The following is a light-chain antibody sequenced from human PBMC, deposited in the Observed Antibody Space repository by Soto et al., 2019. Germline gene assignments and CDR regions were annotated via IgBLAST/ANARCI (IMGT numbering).Light chain of an antibody. V-gene: IGKV3-11*01. J-gene: IGKJ4*01. Sequence: EIVLTQSPATLSLSPGDRATLSCRASQSVGSYLGWYQQRPGQAPRLLIYDASNRATGIPARFSGSGSGTDFTLTISSLAPEAFAVYYCQQRRDWPSTLGGGTKVEIK. CDR1: QSVGSY. CDR2: DAS. CDR3: QQRRDWPST.